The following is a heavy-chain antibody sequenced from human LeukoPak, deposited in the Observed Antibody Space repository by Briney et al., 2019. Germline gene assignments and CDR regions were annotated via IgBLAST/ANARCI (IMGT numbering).Heavy chain of an antibody. CDR2: ISSSGSTI. V-gene: IGHV3-48*03. J-gene: IGHJ4*02. D-gene: IGHD1-1*01. CDR1: GFTFSSYE. CDR3: ATPTAGTWHFDY. Sequence: PGGSLRLSCAASGFTFSSYEMNWVRQAPGKGLEWVSYISSSGSTIYYADSVKGRFTISRDNAKNSLYLQMNSLRAEDTAVYYCATPTAGTWHFDYWGQGTLVTVSS.